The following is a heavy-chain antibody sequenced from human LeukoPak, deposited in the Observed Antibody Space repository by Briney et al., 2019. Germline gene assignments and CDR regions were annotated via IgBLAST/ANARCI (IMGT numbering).Heavy chain of an antibody. V-gene: IGHV3-64*02. Sequence: GGSLRLSCAASGFTFSNSAMYWVRQAPGKGLEFVSVISTNGDRTYYADSVKGRFTISRDNSKNTLYLQMGSLRADDMAVYYCARGVAISSSGWYDTFDYWGPGALVTISS. CDR2: ISTNGDRT. D-gene: IGHD6-19*01. CDR1: GFTFSNSA. J-gene: IGHJ4*02. CDR3: ARGVAISSSGWYDTFDY.